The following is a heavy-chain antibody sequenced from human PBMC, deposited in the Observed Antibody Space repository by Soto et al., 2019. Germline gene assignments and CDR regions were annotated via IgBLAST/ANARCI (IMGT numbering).Heavy chain of an antibody. CDR2: ISGSGGST. J-gene: IGHJ4*02. CDR1: GFTFSSYA. CDR3: AKCPDGAGYNWNYVPDY. Sequence: GGSLRLSCAASGFTFSSYAMSWVRQAPGKGLEWVSAISGSGGSTYYADSVKGRFTISIDNSKNKLYRQMNSLRAEDTGVYYCAKCPDGAGYNWNYVPDYWGQGTLVTVSS. D-gene: IGHD1-7*01. V-gene: IGHV3-23*01.